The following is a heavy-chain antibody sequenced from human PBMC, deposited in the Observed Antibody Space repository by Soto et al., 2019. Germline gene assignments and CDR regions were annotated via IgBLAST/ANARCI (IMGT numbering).Heavy chain of an antibody. CDR2: IGTAGDT. J-gene: IGHJ4*02. Sequence: GGSLRLSCAASGFTFSSYDMHWVRQAPGKGLEWVSAIGTAGDTYYPGSVKGRFTISRENAKNSLYLQMNSLRAGDTAVYYCARGYCSSTSCFYFDYWGQGTLVTVSS. D-gene: IGHD2-2*01. V-gene: IGHV3-13*01. CDR3: ARGYCSSTSCFYFDY. CDR1: GFTFSSYD.